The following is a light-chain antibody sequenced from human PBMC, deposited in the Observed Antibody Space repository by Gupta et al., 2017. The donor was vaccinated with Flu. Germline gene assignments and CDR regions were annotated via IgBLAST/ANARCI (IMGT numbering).Light chain of an antibody. V-gene: IGLV8-61*01. Sequence: TFTLTCGLSSGSVSTSYYPSWYQQTPGQAPRTLIYSTHSRSSGVPDRFSGSILGNKAALTITGAQADDESHYHCVLYMGSGMLFGGGTKLTVL. J-gene: IGLJ3*02. CDR2: STH. CDR3: VLYMGSGML. CDR1: SGSVSTSYY.